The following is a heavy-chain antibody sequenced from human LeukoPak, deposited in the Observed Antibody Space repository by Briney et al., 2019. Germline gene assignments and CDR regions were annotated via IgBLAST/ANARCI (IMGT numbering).Heavy chain of an antibody. Sequence: PGGSLRLSCAASGFTFNRYAMHWVRQAPGKGLEWVASLSYDGYNKQYADSVKGRFTISRDISENTLYLKMNSLRADDTALYYCARDVTTFLLPNAYAFDIWGQGTMVTVSS. D-gene: IGHD2/OR15-2a*01. CDR1: GFTFNRYA. CDR2: LSYDGYNK. V-gene: IGHV3-30*14. J-gene: IGHJ3*02. CDR3: ARDVTTFLLPNAYAFDI.